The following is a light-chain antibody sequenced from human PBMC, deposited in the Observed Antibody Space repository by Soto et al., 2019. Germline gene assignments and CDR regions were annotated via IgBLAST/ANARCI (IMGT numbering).Light chain of an antibody. V-gene: IGLV2-14*01. Sequence: QSALTQPASVSGSPGQSITISCTGTSSDVGGYNYDSWYQQHPGKAPKLMIYEVSNRPSGVSNRFSGSKSGNTASLTISGLQAEDEADYYCSSYTRSSSPFVFGTGTKLTVL. CDR1: SSDVGGYNY. CDR2: EVS. J-gene: IGLJ1*01. CDR3: SSYTRSSSPFV.